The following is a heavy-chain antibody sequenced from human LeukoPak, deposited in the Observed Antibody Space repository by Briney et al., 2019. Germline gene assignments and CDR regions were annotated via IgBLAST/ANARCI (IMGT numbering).Heavy chain of an antibody. CDR3: ARDRGIHGWFDP. J-gene: IGHJ5*02. D-gene: IGHD3-10*01. CDR2: INQDGSER. V-gene: IGHV3-7*01. CDR1: GFTFTNYW. Sequence: GGSLRLSCAASGFTFTNYWMSWVRQAPGKDPEWVGNINQDGSERYSVDSVKGRFTISRDNAKNSLYLQMSSLRAEDTAVYYCARDRGIHGWFDPWGQGTLVTVSS.